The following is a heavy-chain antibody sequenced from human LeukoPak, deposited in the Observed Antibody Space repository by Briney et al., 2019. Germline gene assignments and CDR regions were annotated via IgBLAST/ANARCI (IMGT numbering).Heavy chain of an antibody. J-gene: IGHJ6*03. CDR3: ARDGGPILYGGKQAHYYYYYYYMDV. D-gene: IGHD4-23*01. V-gene: IGHV1-2*02. Sequence: ASVKVSCKASGYTFTSYDINWVRQSTGQGLEWMGWINPNSGGTNYAQKFQGRVTMTRDTSISTAYMELSRLRSDDTAVYYCARDGGPILYGGKQAHYYYYYYYMDVWGKGTTVTVSS. CDR2: INPNSGGT. CDR1: GYTFTSYD.